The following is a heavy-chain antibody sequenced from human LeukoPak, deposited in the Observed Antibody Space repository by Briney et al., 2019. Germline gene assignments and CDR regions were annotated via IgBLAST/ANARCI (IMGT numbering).Heavy chain of an antibody. Sequence: GGSLRLSYAASGFTFSSYSMNWVRQAPGKGLEWVSSISSSSSYMYYADSVKGRFTISRDNAKNSLYLQMNSLRAEDTAVYYCARDIGGYDDYWGQGTLVTVSS. CDR3: ARDIGGYDDY. CDR1: GFTFSSYS. J-gene: IGHJ4*02. V-gene: IGHV3-21*01. D-gene: IGHD5-12*01. CDR2: ISSSSSYM.